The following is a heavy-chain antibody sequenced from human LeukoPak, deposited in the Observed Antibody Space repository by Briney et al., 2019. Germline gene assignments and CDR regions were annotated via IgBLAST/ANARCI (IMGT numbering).Heavy chain of an antibody. CDR2: INHSGST. V-gene: IGHV4-34*01. Sequence: SETLSLTCAVYGGSFSGYYWSWIRQPPGKGLEWIGEINHSGSTNYNPSLKSRVTISVDTSKNQFSLKLSSVTAADTAVYYCARGRARYYDAKYYFDYWGQGTLVTVSS. CDR1: GGSFSGYY. J-gene: IGHJ4*02. CDR3: ARGRARYYDAKYYFDY. D-gene: IGHD3-22*01.